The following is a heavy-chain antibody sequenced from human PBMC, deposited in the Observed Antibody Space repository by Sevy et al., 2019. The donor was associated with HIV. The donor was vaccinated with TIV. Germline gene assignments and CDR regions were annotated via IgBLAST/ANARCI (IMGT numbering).Heavy chain of an antibody. CDR1: GFTFRNYA. CDR2: ISGSGGTT. CDR3: AKDSDGSIYYNPFDF. Sequence: GGSLRLSCAASGFTFRNYAMSWVRQAPGKGLEWVAAISGSGGTTHYPNSVKGRFAISRDNSKKTLYLQMNSLRVEDTAVYFCAKDSDGSIYYNPFDFWGPGTLVTVSS. J-gene: IGHJ4*02. V-gene: IGHV3-23*01. D-gene: IGHD3-22*01.